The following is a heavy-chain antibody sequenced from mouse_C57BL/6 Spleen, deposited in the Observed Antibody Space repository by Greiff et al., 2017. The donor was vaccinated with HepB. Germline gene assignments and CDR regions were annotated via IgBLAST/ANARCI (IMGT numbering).Heavy chain of an antibody. Sequence: VHVKQSGAELVRPGASVKLSCTASGFNIKDYYMHWVKQRPEQGLEWIGRIDPEDGDTEYAPKFQGKATMTADTSSNTAYLQLSSLTSEDTAVYYCAAGRRNMDYWGQGTSVTVSS. CDR2: IDPEDGDT. CDR1: GFNIKDYY. J-gene: IGHJ4*01. CDR3: AAGRRNMDY. V-gene: IGHV14-1*01.